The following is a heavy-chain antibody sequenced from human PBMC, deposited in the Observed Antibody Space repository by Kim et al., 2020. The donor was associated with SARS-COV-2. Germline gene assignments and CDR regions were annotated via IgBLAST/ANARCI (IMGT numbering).Heavy chain of an antibody. V-gene: IGHV3-23*01. CDR3: AKDGYYYDSSGYYYYFYY. CDR1: GFTFSSYA. Sequence: GGSLRLSCAASGFTFSSYAMSWVRQAPGKGLEWVSAISGSGGSTYYADSVKGRFTISRDNSKNTLYLQMNSLRAEDTAVYYCAKDGYYYDSSGYYYYFYYWGQGTLVTVSS. D-gene: IGHD3-22*01. J-gene: IGHJ4*02. CDR2: ISGSGGST.